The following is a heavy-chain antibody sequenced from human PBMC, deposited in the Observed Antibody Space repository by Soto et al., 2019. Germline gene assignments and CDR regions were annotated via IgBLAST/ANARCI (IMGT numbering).Heavy chain of an antibody. V-gene: IGHV4-30-4*01. CDR3: ASRNSYPYFGY. CDR2: INYRGST. J-gene: IGHJ4*02. CDR1: AGSISSVYYY. D-gene: IGHD1-26*01. Sequence: PSETLSLTCTLSAGSISSVYYYWSWIRQPPGKGPERIGYINYRGSTYYNSSLKSRVTISVDTSTYQFSPTLSSLTAADTSLYSCASRNSYPYFGYWGQETLVTASS.